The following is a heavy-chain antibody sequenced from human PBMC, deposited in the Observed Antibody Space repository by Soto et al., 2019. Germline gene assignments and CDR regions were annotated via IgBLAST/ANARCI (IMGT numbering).Heavy chain of an antibody. CDR1: GGSFSGYY. D-gene: IGHD2-2*03. V-gene: IGHV4-34*01. Sequence: ASETLSLTCAVYGGSFSGYYWSWIRQPPGKGLEWIGEINHSGSTNYNPSLKSRVTISVDTSKNQFSLKLSSVTAADTAVYYCARGGKMDVYYYYHGMDVRGQGTTVTGSS. CDR3: ARGGKMDVYYYYHGMDV. CDR2: INHSGST. J-gene: IGHJ6*02.